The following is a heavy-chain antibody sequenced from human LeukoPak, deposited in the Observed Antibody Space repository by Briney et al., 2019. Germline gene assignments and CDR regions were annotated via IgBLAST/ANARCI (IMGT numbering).Heavy chain of an antibody. V-gene: IGHV4-31*03. CDR3: ARDLTANWFDP. CDR1: GGSISSGDYY. J-gene: IGHJ5*02. D-gene: IGHD1-14*01. Sequence: SETLSLTCTVSGGSISSGDYYWSWIRQPPGTGLEWIGYIYYSGSTYYNPSLKSRVIISVDMSKNQFSLRLSSVTAADTAVYYCARDLTANWFDPWGQGTLVTVSS. CDR2: IYYSGST.